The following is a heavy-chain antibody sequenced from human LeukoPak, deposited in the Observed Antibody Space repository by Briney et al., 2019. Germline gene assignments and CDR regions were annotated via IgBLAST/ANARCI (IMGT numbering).Heavy chain of an antibody. J-gene: IGHJ5*02. CDR3: ARASDPWLQLT. V-gene: IGHV3-7*05. Sequence: GGSLRLSCAASGFTFSNYWMIWVRQAPGKGLEWVGNIKQDGSEKRYADCVRGRFSISRDNAQTSLYLQMNSLRAEDTAVYYCARASDPWLQLTWGQGTLVSVSS. CDR1: GFTFSNYW. D-gene: IGHD5-24*01. CDR2: IKQDGSEK.